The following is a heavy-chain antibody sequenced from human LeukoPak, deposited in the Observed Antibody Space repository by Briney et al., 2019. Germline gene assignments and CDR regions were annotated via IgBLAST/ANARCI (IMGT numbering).Heavy chain of an antibody. J-gene: IGHJ4*02. CDR2: IYNSGST. CDR3: ASSSVVTTGEYYFDY. Sequence: SETLSLTCSVSGGSISSYLWNWIRQPPGKGLEWIGNIYNSGSTYYNPSLKSRVTMSVDPSKNQFSLKLSSVTAADTAVYYCASSSVVTTGEYYFDYWGQGTLVTVSS. CDR1: GGSISSYL. V-gene: IGHV4-59*01. D-gene: IGHD4-23*01.